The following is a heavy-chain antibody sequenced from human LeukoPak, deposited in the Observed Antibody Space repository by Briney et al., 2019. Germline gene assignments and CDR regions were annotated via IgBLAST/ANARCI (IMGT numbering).Heavy chain of an antibody. Sequence: GGSLRLSCAASGFTFSSYAMHWVRQAPGKGLEWVAVISYDGSNKYYADSVKGRFTISRDNSKNTLYLQMSSLRAEDTAVYYCARGGWNYFDAFDIWGQGTMVTVSS. V-gene: IGHV3-30-3*01. CDR1: GFTFSSYA. D-gene: IGHD1-7*01. CDR2: ISYDGSNK. J-gene: IGHJ3*02. CDR3: ARGGWNYFDAFDI.